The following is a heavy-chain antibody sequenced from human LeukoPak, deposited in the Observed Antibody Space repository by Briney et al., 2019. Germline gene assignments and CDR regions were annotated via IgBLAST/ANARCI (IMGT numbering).Heavy chain of an antibody. V-gene: IGHV4-59*01. CDR1: GVSISSYY. CDR2: IYYSGST. J-gene: IGHJ6*03. CDR3: TRWSIAYYYMDV. Sequence: SETLSLSCAVSGVSISSYYWSWIRQPPGKGLEWVGNIYYSGSTNYDPSLKSRVTTSADTSKNKFSLKLSSVTAADTAVYYCTRWSIAYYYMDVWGKGTTVTIPS. D-gene: IGHD2-15*01.